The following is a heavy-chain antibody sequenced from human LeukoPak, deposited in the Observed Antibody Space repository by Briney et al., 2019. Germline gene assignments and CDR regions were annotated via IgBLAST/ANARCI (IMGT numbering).Heavy chain of an antibody. J-gene: IGHJ4*02. CDR1: GYTFTDYY. D-gene: IGHD4-17*01. CDR3: ARLYGHYGSSDY. CDR2: INPNGGGT. Sequence: ASVKVPYKASGYTFTDYYILGVRQAPGQGVEWMGWINPNGGGTNYAQKFQGRVTMTRDTSIITAYMELSRLRSDDTAVYYCARLYGHYGSSDYPGQ. V-gene: IGHV1-2*02.